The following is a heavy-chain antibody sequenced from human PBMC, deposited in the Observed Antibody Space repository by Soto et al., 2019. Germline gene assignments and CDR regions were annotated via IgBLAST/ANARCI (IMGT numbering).Heavy chain of an antibody. Sequence: GGSLRLSCAASGFTFSSYGMHWVRQAPGKGLEWVAVISYDGSNKYYADSVKGRFTISRDNSKNTLYLQMNSLRAEDTAVHYCAKDLSVMVVIVPLFDYWGQGTLVTVSS. CDR2: ISYDGSNK. CDR1: GFTFSSYG. D-gene: IGHD3-16*02. CDR3: AKDLSVMVVIVPLFDY. V-gene: IGHV3-30*18. J-gene: IGHJ4*02.